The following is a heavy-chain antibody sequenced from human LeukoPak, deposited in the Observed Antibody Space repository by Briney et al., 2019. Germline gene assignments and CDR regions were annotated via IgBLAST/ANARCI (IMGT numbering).Heavy chain of an antibody. V-gene: IGHV3-23*01. CDR1: GFTVSSND. CDR2: ISVGGGDT. CDR3: AKLNLGEMAYFDS. J-gene: IGHJ4*02. Sequence: PGGSLRLSCAASGFTVSSNDMTWVRQAPGKGLEWVSSISVGGGDTFTADSVKGRFTITRENSKNTLYLQMMGLRVEDTAIYYCAKLNLGEMAYFDSWGQGILVTVSS. D-gene: IGHD2-21*01.